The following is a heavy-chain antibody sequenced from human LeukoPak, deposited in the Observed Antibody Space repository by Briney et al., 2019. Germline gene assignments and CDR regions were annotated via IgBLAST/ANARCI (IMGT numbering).Heavy chain of an antibody. CDR2: MWYDGSNK. D-gene: IGHD1-26*01. V-gene: IGHV3-33*03. CDR3: ASVRVGN. J-gene: IGHJ4*02. Sequence: QPGGSLRLSCAASGFTFSSYGMLWVRQAPGKGREWVAVMWYDGSNKYYADSVKGRFTLSRDNAKNILCVQMNSLRAEDTAVYFCASVRVGNWGEGTLVTVSS. CDR1: GFTFSSYG.